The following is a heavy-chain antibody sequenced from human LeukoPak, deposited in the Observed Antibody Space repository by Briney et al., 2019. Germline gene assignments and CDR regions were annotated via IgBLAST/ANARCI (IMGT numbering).Heavy chain of an antibody. CDR2: ISASGGST. Sequence: GGSLRLSCAASGFTLSSYAMSWVRQAPGKGLEWVSSISASGGSTNYADSVKGRSTISRDNSKNPVYLQMNSLRAEDTAVYYCAKVMKGSERLTMVRGVIIKTAGLYYMDVWGKGTTVTVSS. V-gene: IGHV3-23*01. D-gene: IGHD3-10*01. CDR1: GFTLSSYA. CDR3: AKVMKGSERLTMVRGVIIKTAGLYYMDV. J-gene: IGHJ6*03.